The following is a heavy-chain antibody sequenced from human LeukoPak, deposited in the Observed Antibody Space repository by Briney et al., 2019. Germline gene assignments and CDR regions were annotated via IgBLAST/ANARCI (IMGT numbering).Heavy chain of an antibody. CDR2: IIPIFGIA. Sequence: ASVKVSCKASGGTFSSYAISWVRQPPGQGLEWMGRIIPIFGIANYAQKFQGRVTITADKSTSTAYMELSSLRSEDTAVYYCARDHDILTGFDYWGQGTLVTVSS. CDR1: GGTFSSYA. J-gene: IGHJ4*02. CDR3: ARDHDILTGFDY. V-gene: IGHV1-69*04. D-gene: IGHD3-9*01.